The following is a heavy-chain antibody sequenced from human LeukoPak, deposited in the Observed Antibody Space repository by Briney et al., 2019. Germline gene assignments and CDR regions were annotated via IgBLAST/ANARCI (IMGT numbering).Heavy chain of an antibody. V-gene: IGHV1-18*01. CDR1: GYTFTSFG. J-gene: IGHJ4*02. CDR3: ARASTYCYDSSGYPVDY. D-gene: IGHD3-22*01. CDR2: ISAYNGNT. Sequence: ASVKVSCNASGYTFTSFGISWVRQAPGQGLEWMGWISAYNGNTNYAQKLQGRVTMTTDTSTSTAYMELRSLRSDDTAVYYCARASTYCYDSSGYPVDYWGQGTLVTVSS.